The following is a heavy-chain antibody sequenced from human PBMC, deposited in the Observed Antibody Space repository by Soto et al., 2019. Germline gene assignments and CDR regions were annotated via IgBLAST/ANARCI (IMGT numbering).Heavy chain of an antibody. CDR3: AREDSTYSSSGYFDY. V-gene: IGHV4-59*01. D-gene: IGHD6-6*01. Sequence: PSETLSLTCTVSGGSISSYYWSWIRQPPGKGLEWIGYIYYSGSTNYNPSLKSRVTISVDTSKNQFSLKLSSVTAADTAVYSCAREDSTYSSSGYFDYWGQGTLVTVSS. J-gene: IGHJ4*02. CDR2: IYYSGST. CDR1: GGSISSYY.